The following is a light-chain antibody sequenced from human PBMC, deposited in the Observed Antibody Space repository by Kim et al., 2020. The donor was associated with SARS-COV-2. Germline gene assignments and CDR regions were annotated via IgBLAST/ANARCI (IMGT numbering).Light chain of an antibody. CDR2: AAS. V-gene: IGKV1-8*01. Sequence: ASTGDRVTITCRACQGISSYLAWYQQKPGKAPKLLIYAASTLQSGVPSRFSGSGSGTDFTLTISCLQSEDFATYYCQQYYSYPITFGQGTRLEIK. J-gene: IGKJ5*01. CDR1: QGISSY. CDR3: QQYYSYPIT.